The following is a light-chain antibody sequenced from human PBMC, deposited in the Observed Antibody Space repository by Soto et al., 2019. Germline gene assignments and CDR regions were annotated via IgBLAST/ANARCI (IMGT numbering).Light chain of an antibody. CDR3: MQGTDRPDT. J-gene: IGKJ2*01. V-gene: IGKV2-30*02. CDR2: KVS. CDR1: QSLVHSDGNTH. Sequence: DVVMTQSPLSLPVTLGQPASISCRSTQSLVHSDGNTHLNWFQQRPGQSPRRLICKVSNRDSGVQKSISASASGTDFTRKVGRVVDEDVGVYYCMQGTDRPDTFGQVTKL.